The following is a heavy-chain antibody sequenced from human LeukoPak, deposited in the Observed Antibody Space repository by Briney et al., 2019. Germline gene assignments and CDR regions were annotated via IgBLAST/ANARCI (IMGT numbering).Heavy chain of an antibody. D-gene: IGHD1-1*01. CDR2: ISSSSSYI. Sequence: GGSLRLSCAASGFTFSSYSMNWVRQAPGKGLEWVSSISSSSSYIYYADSVKGRFTISRDNAKNSLYLQMNSLRAEDTAVYYCARQLELTGSWFDPWGQGTLVTVSS. V-gene: IGHV3-21*01. CDR1: GFTFSSYS. CDR3: ARQLELTGSWFDP. J-gene: IGHJ5*02.